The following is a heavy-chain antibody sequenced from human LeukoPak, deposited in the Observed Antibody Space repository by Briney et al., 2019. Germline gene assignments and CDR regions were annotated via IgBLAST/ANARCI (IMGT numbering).Heavy chain of an antibody. CDR3: ARDLRGEGYFDY. J-gene: IGHJ4*02. CDR1: GGTFSSYA. V-gene: IGHV1-18*01. Sequence: ASVKVSCKASGGTFSSYAISWVRQAPGQGLEWMGWISAYNGNTNYAQKLQGRVTMTTDTSTSTAYMELRSLRSDDTAVYYCARDLRGEGYFDYWGQGTLVTVSS. D-gene: IGHD3-10*01. CDR2: ISAYNGNT.